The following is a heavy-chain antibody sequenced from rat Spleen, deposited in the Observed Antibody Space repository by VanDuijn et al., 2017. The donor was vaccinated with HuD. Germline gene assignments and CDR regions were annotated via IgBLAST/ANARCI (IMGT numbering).Heavy chain of an antibody. Sequence: EVQLVESGGGLVQPGRSLKLSCAASGFTFSYYGMAWVRQAATKGLEWVATINYDGRSTFYRDSVKGRFTIFRDNAENTVYLQMNSLRSEDTATYYCAKGTMGINKICAYWGQGTLVTVSS. V-gene: IGHV5-29*01. D-gene: IGHD1-9*01. J-gene: IGHJ3*01. CDR3: AKGTMGINKICAY. CDR1: GFTFSYYG. CDR2: INYDGRST.